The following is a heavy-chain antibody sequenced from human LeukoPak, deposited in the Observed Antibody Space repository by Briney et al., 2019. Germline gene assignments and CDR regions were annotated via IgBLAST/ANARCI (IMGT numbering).Heavy chain of an antibody. Sequence: GGSLRLSCAASGFTVSSNYMSWVRQAPGKGLEWVSVIYSGGSTYYADSVKGRFTIPRDNSKNTLYLQMNSLRAEDTAVYYCARWEMATIAFDIWGQGTMVTVSS. CDR2: IYSGGST. V-gene: IGHV3-53*01. CDR3: ARWEMATIAFDI. CDR1: GFTVSSNY. J-gene: IGHJ3*02. D-gene: IGHD5-24*01.